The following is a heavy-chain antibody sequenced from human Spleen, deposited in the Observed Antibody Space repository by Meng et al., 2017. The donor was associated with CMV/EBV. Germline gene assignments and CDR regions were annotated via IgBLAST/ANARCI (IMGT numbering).Heavy chain of an antibody. J-gene: IGHJ6*02. CDR3: ARSYCGGDCYSNYDYGMDV. CDR2: ISPYKGNT. V-gene: IGHV1-18*01. Sequence: ASVKVSCKASGGTFSSYAINWVRQAPGQGLEWMGWISPYKGNTNYAQRLQGRLTMTTDTSTSTAYMEVRSLRSDDTAVYYCARSYCGGDCYSNYDYGMDVWGQGTTVTVSS. D-gene: IGHD2-21*01. CDR1: GGTFSSYA.